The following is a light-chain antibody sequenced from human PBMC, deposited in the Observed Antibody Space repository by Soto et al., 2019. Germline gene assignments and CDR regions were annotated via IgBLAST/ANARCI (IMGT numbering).Light chain of an antibody. Sequence: DIVLTQSPGTLSLSPGERVTLSCSAIQIVTSDYLAWYHQAPGQAPRLLVSAASNRATGIPARFSGSGSGTHFTLTISSLQPEDFAVYYCQQRSNWLSITFGQGTRLEIK. CDR3: QQRSNWLSIT. V-gene: IGKV3D-20*02. CDR1: QIVTSDY. CDR2: AAS. J-gene: IGKJ5*01.